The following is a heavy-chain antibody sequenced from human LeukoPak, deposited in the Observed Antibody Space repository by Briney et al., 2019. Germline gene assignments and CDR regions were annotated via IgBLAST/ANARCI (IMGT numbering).Heavy chain of an antibody. CDR1: GGSISSYY. D-gene: IGHD1-1*01. CDR3: ARERLERQVGYYYYYMDV. Sequence: PSETLSLTCTVSGGSISSYYWSWIRQPPGKGLEWIGYIYYSGSTNYNPSLKSRVTISVDTSKNQFSLKLSSVTAADTAVYYCARERLERQVGYYYYYMDVWGKGTMVTVSS. CDR2: IYYSGST. J-gene: IGHJ6*03. V-gene: IGHV4-59*01.